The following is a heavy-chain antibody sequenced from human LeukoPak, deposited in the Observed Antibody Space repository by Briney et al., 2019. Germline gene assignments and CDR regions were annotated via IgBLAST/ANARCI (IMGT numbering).Heavy chain of an antibody. CDR3: ARYYGGDSSGYLNS. Sequence: PSETLSLTCIVSGGSISSYYWSWIRQPPGKGLEWIGYIYYGGSTNYNPSLKSRVTISVDTSKNQFSLKLSSVTAADTAVYYCARYYGGDSSGYLNSWGQGTLVTVSS. D-gene: IGHD3-22*01. V-gene: IGHV4-59*01. CDR1: GGSISSYY. J-gene: IGHJ4*02. CDR2: IYYGGST.